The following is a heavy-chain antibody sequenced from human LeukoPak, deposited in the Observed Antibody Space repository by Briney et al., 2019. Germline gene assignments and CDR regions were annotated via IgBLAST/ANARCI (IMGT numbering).Heavy chain of an antibody. D-gene: IGHD3-10*01. V-gene: IGHV4-39*01. J-gene: IGHJ6*03. Sequence: NPSETLSLTCTVSGGSISSSRYYWGWIRQPPGKGLEWIGSIYYSGSTYYNPSLKSRVTISVDTSKNQFSLKLSSVTAADTAVYYCARVWFGSYYYYYMDVWGKGTTVTVSS. CDR3: ARVWFGSYYYYYMDV. CDR1: GGSISSSRYY. CDR2: IYYSGST.